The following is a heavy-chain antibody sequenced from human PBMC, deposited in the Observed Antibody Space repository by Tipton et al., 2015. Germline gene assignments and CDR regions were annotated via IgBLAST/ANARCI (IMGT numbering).Heavy chain of an antibody. CDR3: ASRYCSGGSCYPYWDY. Sequence: AVSGFTFSSYWMSWVRQAPGKGLEWVANIKQDGSEKYYVDSVKGRFTISRDNAKNSLYLQMNSLRAEDTAVYYCASRYCSGGSCYPYWDYWGPGTLVTVSS. D-gene: IGHD2-15*01. CDR1: GFTFSSYW. V-gene: IGHV3-7*01. J-gene: IGHJ4*02. CDR2: IKQDGSEK.